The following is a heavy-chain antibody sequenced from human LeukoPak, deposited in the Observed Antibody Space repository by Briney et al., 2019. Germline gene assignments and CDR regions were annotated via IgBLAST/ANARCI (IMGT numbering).Heavy chain of an antibody. V-gene: IGHV4-39*01. Sequence: SETLSLTCTVSGGSISSSSYYWGWIRQPPGKGLEWIGSIYYSGSTYYNPSLKSRVTISVDTSKNQFSLKLSSVTAADTAVYYCARQAYYYDSSGYYIPDYFDYWGQGTLVTVSS. CDR3: ARQAYYYDSSGYYIPDYFDY. CDR2: IYYSGST. J-gene: IGHJ4*02. D-gene: IGHD3-22*01. CDR1: GGSISSSSYY.